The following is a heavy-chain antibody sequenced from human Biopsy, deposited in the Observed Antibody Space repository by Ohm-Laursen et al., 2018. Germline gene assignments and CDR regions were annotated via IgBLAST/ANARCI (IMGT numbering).Heavy chain of an antibody. D-gene: IGHD1-26*01. CDR3: AGIVLGPTNDAFDI. J-gene: IGHJ3*02. CDR2: IYPGGGT. CDR1: GGSISSYY. V-gene: IGHV4-4*07. Sequence: SETLSLTCTVSGGSISSYYWNWIRQPAGKGLEWIGRIYPGGGTIYNPSLKSRFTMSVDTSKNHFSLNLNSVTAADTAVYYCAGIVLGPTNDAFDIWGQGTMVTVSS.